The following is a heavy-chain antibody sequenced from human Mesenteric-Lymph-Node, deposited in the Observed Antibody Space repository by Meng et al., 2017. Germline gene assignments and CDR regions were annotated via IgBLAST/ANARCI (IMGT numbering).Heavy chain of an antibody. CDR2: IDYSGHT. Sequence: SAPGMVDSCEPLSLTCIVYGDSMRSSAYHWGWLLQPPGKWLEWIGTIDYSGHTYYTASLKGRVTISIDMSKNQFSLNLNSVTAADTAVYYCGRRMNVAGVWFDSWGQGTLVTVSS. J-gene: IGHJ5*01. CDR3: GRRMNVAGVWFDS. D-gene: IGHD2-21*01. V-gene: IGHV4-39*01. CDR1: GDSMRSSAYH.